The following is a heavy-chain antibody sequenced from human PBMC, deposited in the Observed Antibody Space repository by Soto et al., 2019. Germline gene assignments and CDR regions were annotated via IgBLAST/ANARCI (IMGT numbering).Heavy chain of an antibody. CDR2: TYYRSKWYN. J-gene: IGHJ4*02. CDR1: GDRVSSNSAA. CDR3: ASGEATLGYSRSTSCYTGRAVLGVFDY. V-gene: IGHV6-1*01. D-gene: IGHD2-2*02. Sequence: SQTLSLTCAISGDRVSSNSAAWNLISQSPSRGLEWLGRTYYRSKWYNDYAVSVKSRITINPDTSKNQFSLQLNSVTPEDTAVYYCASGEATLGYSRSTSCYTGRAVLGVFDYWGQGTWVTVSS.